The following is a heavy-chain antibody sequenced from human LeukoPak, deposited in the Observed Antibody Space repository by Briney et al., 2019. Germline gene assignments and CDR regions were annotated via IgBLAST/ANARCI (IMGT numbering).Heavy chain of an antibody. CDR1: GGSLSSSSYY. Sequence: SGTLSLTCTVSGGSLSSSSYYWGWLRQPPGKGLEWIGSIYYSGSTYYNPSLKSRVTISVDTSKNQFSLKLSSVTAADTAVYYCARSDPYYDSSGYPDYWGQGTLVTVSS. J-gene: IGHJ4*02. CDR3: ARSDPYYDSSGYPDY. V-gene: IGHV4-39*07. D-gene: IGHD3-22*01. CDR2: IYYSGST.